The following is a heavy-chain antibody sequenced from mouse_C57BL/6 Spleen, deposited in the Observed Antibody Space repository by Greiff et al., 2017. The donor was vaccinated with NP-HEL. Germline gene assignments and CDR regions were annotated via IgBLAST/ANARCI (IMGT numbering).Heavy chain of an antibody. Sequence: QVQLQQSGAELARPGASVKLSCKASGYTFTSYGISWVKQRTGQGLEWIGEIYPRSGNTYYNEKFKGKATLTADKSSSKAYMELRSLTSENSAVYFCARRGTTEGTWFAYWGQGTLVTVSA. CDR3: ARRGTTEGTWFAY. J-gene: IGHJ3*01. CDR2: IYPRSGNT. D-gene: IGHD1-1*01. CDR1: GYTFTSYG. V-gene: IGHV1-81*01.